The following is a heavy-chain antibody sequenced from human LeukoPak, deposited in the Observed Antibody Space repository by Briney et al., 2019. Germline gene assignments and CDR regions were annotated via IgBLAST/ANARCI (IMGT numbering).Heavy chain of an antibody. D-gene: IGHD3-16*02. CDR3: AKLGFGGVIHEDY. V-gene: IGHV3-30*18. J-gene: IGHJ4*02. CDR1: GFTFSSYG. CDR2: ISYDGSNK. Sequence: GRSLRLSRAASGFTFSSYGMHWVRQAPGKGLEWVAVISYDGSNKYYADSVKGRFTISRDNSKNTLYLQMNSLRAEDTAVYYCAKLGFGGVIHEDYWGQGTLVTVSS.